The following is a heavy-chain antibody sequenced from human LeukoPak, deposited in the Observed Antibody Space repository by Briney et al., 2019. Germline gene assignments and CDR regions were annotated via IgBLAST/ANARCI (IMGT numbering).Heavy chain of an antibody. CDR2: IKKDGTEK. D-gene: IGHD5-18*01. Sequence: GGSLRRSCAASRFTFSTYWMTWVRRAPGKGLEWVATIKKDGTEKYYVDSVKGRFTISRDNTKNSLYLQMNSLRAEDTAVYYCARLRGYSYAFDYWGQGTLVTVSS. J-gene: IGHJ4*02. CDR3: ARLRGYSYAFDY. CDR1: RFTFSTYW. V-gene: IGHV3-7*01.